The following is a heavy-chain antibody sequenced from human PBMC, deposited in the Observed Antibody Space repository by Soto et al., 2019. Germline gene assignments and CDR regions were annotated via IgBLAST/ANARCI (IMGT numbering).Heavy chain of an antibody. CDR3: AHRPGFSMAFDY. V-gene: IGHV2-5*02. J-gene: IGHJ4*02. CDR2: IYWDDDT. D-gene: IGHD3-10*01. Sequence: SGPTLVNPTQTLTLTCTFSGFSLSTYGVGVGWIRQPPGKALEWLALIYWDDDTRFSPSLNSRLAITKDTSKSQVVLTMTHMDPVDTATYYCAHRPGFSMAFDYWGPGSLVTVSS. CDR1: GFSLSTYGVG.